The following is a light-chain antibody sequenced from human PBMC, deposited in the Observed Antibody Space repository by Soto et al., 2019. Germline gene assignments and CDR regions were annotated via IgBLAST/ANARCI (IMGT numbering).Light chain of an antibody. Sequence: QCALTQPASVSGSPGQSITISCTGTSSDVGGYNFVSWYQQHPGKAPKLMIYEDSNRPSGVSNRFSGSKSGNTASLTISGLQAEDEADYYCSSYINSSTLVFGGGTKVTVL. CDR2: EDS. V-gene: IGLV2-14*01. J-gene: IGLJ3*02. CDR1: SSDVGGYNF. CDR3: SSYINSSTLV.